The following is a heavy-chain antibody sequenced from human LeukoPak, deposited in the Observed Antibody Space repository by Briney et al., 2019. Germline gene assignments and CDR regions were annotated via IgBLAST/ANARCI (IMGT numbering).Heavy chain of an antibody. V-gene: IGHV4-59*01. CDR2: IYYSGST. D-gene: IGHD4-17*01. Sequence: SETLSLTCTVSGXSISSYYWNWIRQPPGKGLEWIGYIYYSGSTNYNPSLKGRVTISVDTSKNQFSLKLSSVTAADTAVYYCARDLGGDYDRYFDYWGQGTLVTVSS. CDR1: GXSISSYY. J-gene: IGHJ4*02. CDR3: ARDLGGDYDRYFDY.